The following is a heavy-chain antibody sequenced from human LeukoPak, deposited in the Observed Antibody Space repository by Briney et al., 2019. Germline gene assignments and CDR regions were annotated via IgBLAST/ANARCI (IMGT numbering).Heavy chain of an antibody. J-gene: IGHJ4*02. CDR2: IKQDGSDK. CDR3: VTTRTAWGQGDY. D-gene: IGHD1-1*01. Sequence: GGSLRLSCAASGFTLSTYWMSWVRQAPGKGLEWVANIKQDGSDKYYVDSVKGRFIISRDNAKNSLYLQMNSLSAEDTAVYYCVTTRTAWGQGDYWGQGTLVTVSS. V-gene: IGHV3-7*05. CDR1: GFTLSTYW.